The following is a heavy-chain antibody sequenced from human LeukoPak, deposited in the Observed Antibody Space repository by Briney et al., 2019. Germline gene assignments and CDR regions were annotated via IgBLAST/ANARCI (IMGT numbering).Heavy chain of an antibody. D-gene: IGHD3-9*01. CDR1: GGSISSYY. CDR2: IYYSGST. V-gene: IGHV4-59*01. CDR3: ARGPIIGFDY. J-gene: IGHJ4*02. Sequence: ASETLSLTCTVSGGSISSYYWSWIRQPPGKGLEWIGYIYYSGSTNYNPPLKSRVTISVDTSKNQFSLKLSSVTAADTAVYYCARGPIIGFDYWGQGTLVTVSS.